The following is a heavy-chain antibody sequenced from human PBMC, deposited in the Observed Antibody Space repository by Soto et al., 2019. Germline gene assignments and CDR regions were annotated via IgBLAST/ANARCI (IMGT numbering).Heavy chain of an antibody. J-gene: IGHJ4*02. CDR1: GFNFAGYA. Sequence: AGSLRLSCAASGFNFAGYAMSWVRQAPGKGLEWVSSISNTGGNIYYTDSVKGRFTISRDNSRNTLYLQMNSLRVEDTAVYYCAKDPSGIAADFDYWGQGTLVTVSS. CDR3: AKDPSGIAADFDY. V-gene: IGHV3-23*01. CDR2: ISNTGGNI. D-gene: IGHD6-13*01.